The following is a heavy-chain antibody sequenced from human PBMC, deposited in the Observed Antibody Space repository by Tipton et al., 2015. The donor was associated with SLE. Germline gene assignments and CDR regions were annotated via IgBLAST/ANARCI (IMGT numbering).Heavy chain of an antibody. V-gene: IGHV4-4*07. CDR2: IYTSGRT. Sequence: LRLSCTVSGGSISSYYWSWIRQPAGKGLEWIGRIYTSGRTNYNPSLKSRVTMSVDTSKNQFSLKLSSVTAADTALYYRARGGYDFWSGSGYYYYYMDVWGKGTTVTVSS. D-gene: IGHD3-3*01. CDR1: GGSISSYY. CDR3: ARGGYDFWSGSGYYYYYMDV. J-gene: IGHJ6*03.